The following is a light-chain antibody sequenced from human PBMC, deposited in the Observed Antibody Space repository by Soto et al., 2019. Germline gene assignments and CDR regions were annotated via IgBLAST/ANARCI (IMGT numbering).Light chain of an antibody. J-gene: IGKJ1*01. Sequence: EIVLTQSPGTLSLSPGERLTLSCRTSQSLSTRSLAWYQQKPGQAPSLLIYEASTRAPGTPDRFSGSGSGTDFTLTVSRLEHEDFAVYYCQQYGRSVGFGQGTKVEIK. CDR3: QQYGRSVG. CDR2: EAS. CDR1: QSLSTRS. V-gene: IGKV3-20*01.